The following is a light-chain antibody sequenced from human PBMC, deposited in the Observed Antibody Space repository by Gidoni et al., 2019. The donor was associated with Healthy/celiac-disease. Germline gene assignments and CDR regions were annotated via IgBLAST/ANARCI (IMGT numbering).Light chain of an antibody. J-gene: IGKJ4*01. CDR3: QQSYSTPRT. CDR1: QSISIY. Sequence: DIQMPQSPSSLSASVGDRVTITCRASQSISIYLNWYQQKPGKAPKLLIYASSSLQSGVPSRCSGSGSGTDFTLTISSLQPEDFETCYCQQSYSTPRTFGGGTKVEIK. CDR2: ASS. V-gene: IGKV1-39*01.